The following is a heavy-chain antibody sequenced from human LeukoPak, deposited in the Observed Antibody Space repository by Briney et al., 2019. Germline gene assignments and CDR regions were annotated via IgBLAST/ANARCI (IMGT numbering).Heavy chain of an antibody. CDR3: ARGGPPSTGYPYFDY. CDR1: GYTFTSYY. Sequence: ASVKVSCKASGYTFTSYYMHWVRQAPGQGLEWMGIINLSGGSTSYAQQFQGRVTMTRDMSTSTVHMELSSLRSEDTAVYYCARGGPPSTGYPYFDYWGQGTLVTVSS. J-gene: IGHJ4*02. V-gene: IGHV1-46*01. CDR2: INLSGGST. D-gene: IGHD3-22*01.